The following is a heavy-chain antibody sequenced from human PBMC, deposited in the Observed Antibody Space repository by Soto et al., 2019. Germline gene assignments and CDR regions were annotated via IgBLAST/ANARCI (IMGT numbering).Heavy chain of an antibody. Sequence: QVDLVQSGPEVRKPGASVNVSCKASGYTFSTYGISWVRQAPGQGLEWMGWISAYNHYTNYAQKFQDRVTMTTDTSTNKAYMELRSLTSGDTAMYFCARVGPSREVPYPFEYWGQGTLVTVSS. CDR1: GYTFSTYG. D-gene: IGHD1-26*01. J-gene: IGHJ4*02. CDR2: ISAYNHYT. V-gene: IGHV1-18*01. CDR3: ARVGPSREVPYPFEY.